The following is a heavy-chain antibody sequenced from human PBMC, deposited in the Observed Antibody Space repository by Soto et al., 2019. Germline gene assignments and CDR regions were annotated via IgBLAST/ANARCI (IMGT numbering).Heavy chain of an antibody. Sequence: QVQLVQSGAEVKKPGSSVKVSCKASGGTFSSYAISWVRQAPGQGLEWMGGIIPIFGTANYAQKFQGRVTITEDKSTSTAYMELSSLRSEDTAVYYCARVVSPLGYCSGGSCESAEYFQHWGQGTLVTVSS. CDR2: IIPIFGTA. CDR3: ARVVSPLGYCSGGSCESAEYFQH. D-gene: IGHD2-15*01. V-gene: IGHV1-69*06. CDR1: GGTFSSYA. J-gene: IGHJ1*01.